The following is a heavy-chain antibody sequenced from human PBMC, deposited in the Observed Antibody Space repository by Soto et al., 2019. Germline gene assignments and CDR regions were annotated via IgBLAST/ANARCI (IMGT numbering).Heavy chain of an antibody. CDR2: INPNSGGT. CDR1: GYTFTGYY. CDR3: ARVAHYDFWSGYVFDY. Sequence: ASVKVSCKASGYTFTGYYMHWVRQAPGQGLEWMGWINPNSGGTNYAQKFQGWATMTRDTSISTAYMELSRLRSDDTAVYYCARVAHYDFWSGYVFDYWGQGTLVTVSS. D-gene: IGHD3-3*01. J-gene: IGHJ4*02. V-gene: IGHV1-2*04.